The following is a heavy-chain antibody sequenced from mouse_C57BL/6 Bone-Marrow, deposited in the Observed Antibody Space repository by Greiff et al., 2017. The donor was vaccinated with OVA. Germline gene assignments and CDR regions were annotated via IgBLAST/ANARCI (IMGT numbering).Heavy chain of an antibody. Sequence: QVQLQQPGAELVKPGASVKLSCKASGYTFTSYWMHWVKQRPGQGLEWIGMIHPNSGSTNYNEKFKSKATLTVDKSSSTASMQLSSLTSEDAAVYYCARLDDGYYVWFAYWGQGTLVTVSA. J-gene: IGHJ3*01. CDR3: ARLDDGYYVWFAY. D-gene: IGHD2-3*01. V-gene: IGHV1-64*01. CDR2: IHPNSGST. CDR1: GYTFTSYW.